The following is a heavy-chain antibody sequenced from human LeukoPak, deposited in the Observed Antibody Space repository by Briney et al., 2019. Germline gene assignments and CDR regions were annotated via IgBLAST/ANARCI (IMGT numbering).Heavy chain of an antibody. V-gene: IGHV3-53*01. J-gene: IGHJ4*02. CDR1: GFTVSSNY. CDR3: ARVLTGYYTY. Sequence: PGGSLGLSCAASGFTVSSNYMSWVRQAPGKGLEWVSVIYSGGSTYYADSVKGRFTISRDNSKNTLYLQMNSLRAEDTAVYYCARVLTGYYTYWGQGTLVTVSS. D-gene: IGHD3-9*01. CDR2: IYSGGST.